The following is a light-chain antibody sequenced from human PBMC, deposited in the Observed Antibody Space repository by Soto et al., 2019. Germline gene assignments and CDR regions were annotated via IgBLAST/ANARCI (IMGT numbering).Light chain of an antibody. CDR3: SSYAGSNNLGV. J-gene: IGLJ2*01. V-gene: IGLV2-8*01. CDR1: SSDVGGYNY. CDR2: EVS. Sequence: QSALTQPPSASGSPGQSVTISCTGTSSDVGGYNYVSWYQQHPGKAPKLMIYEVSKRPSGVPDRFSGSKSGNTASLTVSGLQAEDEADYYRSSYAGSNNLGVFGGGTQLTVL.